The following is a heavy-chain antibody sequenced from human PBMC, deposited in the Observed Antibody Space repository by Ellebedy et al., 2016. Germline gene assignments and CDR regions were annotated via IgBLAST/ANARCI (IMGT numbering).Heavy chain of an antibody. Sequence: GESLKISCVASGFNFNIYTMNWVRQAPGKGLEWVSYISGAGGRIYYADSVRGRFTISRDNAKNSLYLQMNSLRAEDTAVYYCARLEYSTSSPDYWGQGTLVTVSS. J-gene: IGHJ4*02. CDR3: ARLEYSTSSPDY. V-gene: IGHV3-48*01. D-gene: IGHD6-6*01. CDR1: GFNFNIYT. CDR2: ISGAGGRI.